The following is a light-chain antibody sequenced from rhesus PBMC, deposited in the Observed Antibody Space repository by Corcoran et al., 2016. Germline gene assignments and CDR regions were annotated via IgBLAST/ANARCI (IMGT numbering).Light chain of an antibody. Sequence: QAALTQPRSVSGSPGQSVTISCTGTSSDIGVYNYVSWYQQLPGTAPKLMIYEVTKRPSGVSDRFSGSKSGNTASLTISGLQAEDEADYYCSSYAGSNTFIFGVGTRLTVL. CDR2: EVT. CDR1: SSDIGVYNY. CDR3: SSYAGSNTFI. J-gene: IGLJ1*01. V-gene: IGLV2-32*02.